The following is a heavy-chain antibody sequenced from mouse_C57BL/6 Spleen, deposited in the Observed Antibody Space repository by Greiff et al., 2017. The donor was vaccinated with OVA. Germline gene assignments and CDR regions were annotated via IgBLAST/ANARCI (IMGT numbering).Heavy chain of an antibody. V-gene: IGHV1-64*01. CDR1: GYTFTSYW. D-gene: IGHD1-1*01. Sequence: QVQLKQPGAELVKPGASVKLSCKASGYTFTSYWMHWVKQRPGQGLEWIGMIHPNSGSTNYNEKFKSKATLTVDKSSSTAYMQLSSLTSEDSAVYYCARDYGSSYDAMDYWGQGTSVTVSS. CDR3: ARDYGSSYDAMDY. J-gene: IGHJ4*01. CDR2: IHPNSGST.